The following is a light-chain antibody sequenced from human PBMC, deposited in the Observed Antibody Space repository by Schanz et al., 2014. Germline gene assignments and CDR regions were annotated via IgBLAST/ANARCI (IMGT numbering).Light chain of an antibody. CDR2: EVS. CDR3: SSFASGTTFVV. Sequence: QSVLTQPPSVSGSPGQSVTISCTGTSSDVGSYNRVSWYQQSPGTAPKLMIYEVSNRPSGVPDRFSGSKSGNTASLTISGLQAEDEAGYYCSSFASGTTFVVFGGGTKLTVL. CDR1: SSDVGSYNR. J-gene: IGLJ2*01. V-gene: IGLV2-18*02.